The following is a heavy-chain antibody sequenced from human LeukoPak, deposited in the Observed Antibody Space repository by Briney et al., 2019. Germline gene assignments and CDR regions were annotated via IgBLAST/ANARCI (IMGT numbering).Heavy chain of an antibody. V-gene: IGHV4-34*01. J-gene: IGHJ5*02. CDR2: INHSGST. D-gene: IGHD3-10*01. Sequence: PSETLSLTCAVDGGSFSGYYWSWIRQPPGKGLEWLGEINHSGSTNYNPSLKSRVTISLDTFKTQFSLKLSFVTPADTAVYSCARLGAGSRLLVRGWFDPWGPGNPVTVSS. CDR1: GGSFSGYY. CDR3: ARLGAGSRLLVRGWFDP.